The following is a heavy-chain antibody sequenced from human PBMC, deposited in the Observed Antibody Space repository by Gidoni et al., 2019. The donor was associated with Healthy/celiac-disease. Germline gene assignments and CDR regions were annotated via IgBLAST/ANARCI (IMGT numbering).Heavy chain of an antibody. J-gene: IGHJ6*02. CDR2: IWYDGSNK. D-gene: IGHD6-19*01. V-gene: IGHV3-33*01. CDR1: GFTFSSYG. Sequence: QVQLVESGGGVVQPGRSLRLSCAASGFTFSSYGLPWVRQAPGKGLEWVAVIWYDGSNKYYADSVKGRFTISRDNSKNTLYLQMNSLRAEDTAVYYCARDIGYSSGWYYYYYYYGMDVWGQGTTVTVSS. CDR3: ARDIGYSSGWYYYYYYYGMDV.